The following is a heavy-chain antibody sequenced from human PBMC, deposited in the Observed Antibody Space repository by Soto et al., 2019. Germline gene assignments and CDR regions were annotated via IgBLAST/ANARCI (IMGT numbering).Heavy chain of an antibody. J-gene: IGHJ5*02. CDR3: ARVIICSGGSCYPNWFDP. Sequence: SETLSLTCTVSGGSISSGDYYWSWIRQPPGKGLEWIGYIYYSGSTYYNTSLKSRVTISVDTSKNQFSLKLSSVTAADTAVYYCARVIICSGGSCYPNWFDPWGQGTLVTVSS. D-gene: IGHD2-15*01. CDR1: GGSISSGDYY. V-gene: IGHV4-30-4*01. CDR2: IYYSGST.